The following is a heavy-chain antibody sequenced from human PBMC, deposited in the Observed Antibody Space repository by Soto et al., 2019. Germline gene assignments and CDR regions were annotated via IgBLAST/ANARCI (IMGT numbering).Heavy chain of an antibody. D-gene: IGHD3-10*01. CDR1: GFTFDDYA. J-gene: IGHJ3*02. CDR2: ISWNSGSI. V-gene: IGHV3-9*01. CDR3: TKDSRGILLWFGELLYNAFDI. Sequence: GGSLRLSCAASGFTFDDYAMHCVRQAPGKGLEWVSGISWNSGSIGYADSVKGRFTISRDNAKNSLYLQMNSLRAEDTALYYCTKDSRGILLWFGELLYNAFDIWGQGTMVTVSS.